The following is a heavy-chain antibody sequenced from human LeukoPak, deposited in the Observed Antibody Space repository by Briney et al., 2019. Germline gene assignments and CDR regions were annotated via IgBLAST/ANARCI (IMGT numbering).Heavy chain of an antibody. V-gene: IGHV3-30*18. CDR1: GFTFSTYG. J-gene: IGHJ4*02. Sequence: GGSLRLSCAASGFTFSTYGMHWVRQAQGKGLEWVAVTSFDGSNHYYADSVKGRFTISRDNFKSTLFLQMNSLTAEDTAVYYCAKGIRDFSWLPSFDWWGQGIQVTVSS. CDR3: AKGIRDFSWLPSFDW. CDR2: TSFDGSNH. D-gene: IGHD3-9*01.